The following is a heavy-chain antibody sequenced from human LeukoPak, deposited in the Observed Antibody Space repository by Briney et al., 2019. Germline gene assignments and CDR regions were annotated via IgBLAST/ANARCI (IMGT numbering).Heavy chain of an antibody. CDR3: ARSIAAAGTYFDY. CDR2: IRSDGSSK. D-gene: IGHD6-13*01. Sequence: GGSLRLSCAASGFTFSSSGMHWVRQAPGKGLEWVAFIRSDGSSKYYADSAKGRFTISRDNAKNSLYLQMNSLRAEDTAVYYCARSIAAAGTYFDYWGQGTLVTVSS. CDR1: GFTFSSSG. V-gene: IGHV3-30*02. J-gene: IGHJ4*02.